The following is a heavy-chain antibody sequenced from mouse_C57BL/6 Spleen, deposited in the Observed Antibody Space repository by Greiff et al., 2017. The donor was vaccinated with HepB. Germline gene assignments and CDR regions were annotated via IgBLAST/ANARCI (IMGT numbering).Heavy chain of an antibody. CDR3: ARRVYYDYDGFAY. V-gene: IGHV5-4*03. J-gene: IGHJ3*01. CDR1: GFTFSSYA. Sequence: EVKLQESGGGLVKPGGSLKLSCAASGFTFSSYAMSWVRQTPEKRLEWVATISDGGSYTYYPDNVKGRFTISRDNAKNNLYLQMSHLKSEDTAMYYCARRVYYDYDGFAYWGQGTLVTVSA. D-gene: IGHD2-4*01. CDR2: ISDGGSYT.